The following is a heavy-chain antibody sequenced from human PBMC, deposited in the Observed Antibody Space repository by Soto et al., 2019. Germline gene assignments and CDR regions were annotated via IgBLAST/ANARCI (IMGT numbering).Heavy chain of an antibody. CDR2: VNPSGGST. J-gene: IGHJ1*01. CDR3: AREENCSGGTCYSEYFHR. Sequence: GASVKVSCKASGYLFTAYSMHWVRLAPGQGLEWMGVVNPSGGSTKYAQNFQGRVTMTRDTSTTTIYMELSSLGSDDTAIYYCAREENCSGGTCYSEYFHRWGQGTLVTVSS. D-gene: IGHD2-15*01. V-gene: IGHV1-46*01. CDR1: GYLFTAYS.